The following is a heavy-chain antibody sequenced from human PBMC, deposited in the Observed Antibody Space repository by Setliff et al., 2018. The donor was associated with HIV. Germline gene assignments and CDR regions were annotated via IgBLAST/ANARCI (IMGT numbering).Heavy chain of an antibody. CDR2: INPNSGGT. D-gene: IGHD6-19*01. CDR1: GYSFTGYY. CDR3: ARDEVIEVAGDFDN. J-gene: IGHJ4*02. Sequence: ASVKVSCKASGYSFTGYYMHWVRQAPGQGLEWMGRINPNSGGTNYAQKFQGRVTMTRDTSISAAYMELSRLRSDDTAVYYCARDEVIEVAGDFDNWGQGTLVTVPQ. V-gene: IGHV1-2*06.